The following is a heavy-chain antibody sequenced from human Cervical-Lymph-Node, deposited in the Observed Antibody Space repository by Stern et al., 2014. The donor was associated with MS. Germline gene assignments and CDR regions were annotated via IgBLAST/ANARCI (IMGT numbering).Heavy chain of an antibody. J-gene: IGHJ4*02. CDR1: GFTFSSYS. CDR3: AKTKIVVLNCFDH. CDR2: ISGDSKYI. V-gene: IGHV3-21*01. D-gene: IGHD3-22*01. Sequence: EVQLVESGGGLVKPGGSLRLSCVASGFTFSSYSMNWVRQAPGKGLEWVSSISGDSKYIYYADSVKGRFTISRDNAKNSLYLQMNSLRAEDAAVYFCAKTKIVVLNCFDHWGRGALVTVSS.